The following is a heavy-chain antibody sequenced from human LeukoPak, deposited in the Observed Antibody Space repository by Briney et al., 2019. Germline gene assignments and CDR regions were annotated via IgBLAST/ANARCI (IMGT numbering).Heavy chain of an antibody. D-gene: IGHD2-15*01. CDR2: ISGSGGRT. V-gene: IGHV3-23*01. CDR3: ARSGLNRFDY. Sequence: GALMLSCAASGFTFSTYAVSWVRQAPGKGLEWVSNISGSGGRTYYADSVKGRFTISRDDSKNTLYLQMNSLRAEDTAVYYCARSGLNRFDYWGQGTLVTVSS. CDR1: GFTFSTYA. J-gene: IGHJ4*02.